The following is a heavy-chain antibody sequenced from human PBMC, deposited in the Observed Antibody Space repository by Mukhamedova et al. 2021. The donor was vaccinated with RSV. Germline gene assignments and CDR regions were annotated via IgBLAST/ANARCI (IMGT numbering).Heavy chain of an antibody. Sequence: GEINHSGSTNYNPSLKSRVTISVDTSKNQFSLKLSSVTAADTAVYYCARGRDTIFGVVTPSRWFDPWGQGTLVTVSS. CDR2: INHSGST. V-gene: IGHV4-34*01. D-gene: IGHD3-3*01. CDR3: ARGRDTIFGVVTPSRWFDP. J-gene: IGHJ5*02.